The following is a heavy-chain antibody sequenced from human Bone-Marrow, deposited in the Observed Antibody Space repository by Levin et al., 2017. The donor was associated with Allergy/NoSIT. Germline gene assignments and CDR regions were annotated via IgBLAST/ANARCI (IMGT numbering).Heavy chain of an antibody. CDR2: IVPVFGTV. J-gene: IGHJ5*02. Sequence: SVKVSCKASGGNFGTYAISWVRQAPGQGLEWMGMIVPVFGTVNSAQRFQDRLTISADESTSAVFMELSSLKSEDTAMYYCAKGGDSAFGWFDPWGPGTLVTVSS. CDR1: GGNFGTYA. V-gene: IGHV1-69*13. D-gene: IGHD2-21*01. CDR3: AKGGDSAFGWFDP.